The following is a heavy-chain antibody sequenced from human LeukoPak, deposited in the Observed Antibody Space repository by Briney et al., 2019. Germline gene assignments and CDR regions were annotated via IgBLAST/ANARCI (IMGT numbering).Heavy chain of an antibody. D-gene: IGHD3-3*01. Sequence: GRSLRLSCAASGFTFSSYWMSWVRQAPGKGLEWVANIKQDGSEKYYVDSVKGRFTISRDNAKNSLYLLMNSLRAENTAVYYCARGRGLTIFGVISWFDPWGQGTLVTVSS. V-gene: IGHV3-7*01. CDR2: IKQDGSEK. J-gene: IGHJ5*02. CDR3: ARGRGLTIFGVISWFDP. CDR1: GFTFSSYW.